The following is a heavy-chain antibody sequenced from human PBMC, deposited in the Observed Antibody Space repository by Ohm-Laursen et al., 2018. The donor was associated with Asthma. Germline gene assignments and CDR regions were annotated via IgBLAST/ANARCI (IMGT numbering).Heavy chain of an antibody. CDR1: GYSFSLYS. V-gene: IGHV3-21*01. D-gene: IGHD1-26*01. CDR3: ARIGPEWELPGREYSLIQ. J-gene: IGHJ1*01. Sequence: SLRLSCAASGYSFSLYSIHWVRQAPGKGLEWVASISTASTFIYYGDSVRGRFTTTRDDAKNLVYLQMGSLRVEDTALYYCARIGPEWELPGREYSLIQWGQGTLVTVSS. CDR2: ISTASTFI.